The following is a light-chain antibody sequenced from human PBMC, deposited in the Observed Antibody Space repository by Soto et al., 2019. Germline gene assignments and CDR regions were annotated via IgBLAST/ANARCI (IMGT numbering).Light chain of an antibody. CDR2: GAS. V-gene: IGKV3-20*01. CDR1: QSVSSSY. J-gene: IGKJ5*01. Sequence: EIVLTQSPGTLSLSPGERATLSCRASQSVSSSYLAWYQQKPGQAPRLLIYGASSRATGIPDRFSGSGSGTDFTLTISRLEPEDFAVYYCQQYGSSPPITXGQ. CDR3: QQYGSSPPIT.